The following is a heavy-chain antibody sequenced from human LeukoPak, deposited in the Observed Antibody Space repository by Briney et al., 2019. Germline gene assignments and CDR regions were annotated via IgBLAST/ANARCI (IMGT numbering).Heavy chain of an antibody. CDR2: LYSGGST. V-gene: IGHV3-53*04. D-gene: IGHD3-9*01. Sequence: GGSLRLSCAASGFTVSSNYMSWVRQAPGKGLEWVSVLYSGGSTYYADSVKGRFTISRHNSKNTLYLQMNSLRAEDTAVYYCARGYYDILTGYYTSDAFDIWRQGTMVTVSS. CDR3: ARGYYDILTGYYTSDAFDI. J-gene: IGHJ3*02. CDR1: GFTVSSNY.